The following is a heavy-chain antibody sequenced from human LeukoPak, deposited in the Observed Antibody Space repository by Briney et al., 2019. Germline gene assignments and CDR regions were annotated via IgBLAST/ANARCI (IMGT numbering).Heavy chain of an antibody. D-gene: IGHD3-16*01. Sequence: SETLSLTCTVSDDSISDYYREWVRQPPGKGLEWIGYFHNSGTSTYNPSLKSRVTISADTSKNQFSLKLNSLTTADTAVYYCTRGAGWLIDYWGQGILVTVSS. CDR1: DDSISDYY. J-gene: IGHJ4*02. CDR3: TRGAGWLIDY. V-gene: IGHV4-59*01. CDR2: FHNSGTS.